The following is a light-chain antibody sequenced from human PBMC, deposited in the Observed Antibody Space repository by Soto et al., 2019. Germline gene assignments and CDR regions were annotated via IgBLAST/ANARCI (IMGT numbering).Light chain of an antibody. J-gene: IGLJ1*01. Sequence: QSVLTQPPSASGSPGQSVAISCTGTSSDVGGYNYVSWYQQHPGKAPKLMIYEVNKRPSGVPDRLSGSKSGNTAPLTVSGLQAEDEADYYCSSYAGSSNVFGTGTKVTVL. CDR1: SSDVGGYNY. CDR3: SSYAGSSNV. CDR2: EVN. V-gene: IGLV2-8*01.